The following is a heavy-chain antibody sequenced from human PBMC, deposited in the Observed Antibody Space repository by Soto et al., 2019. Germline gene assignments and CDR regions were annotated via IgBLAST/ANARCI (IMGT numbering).Heavy chain of an antibody. CDR1: GGSISSGGYY. CDR3: AKGSGSYCLDY. V-gene: IGHV4-31*03. J-gene: IGHJ4*02. Sequence: QVQLQESGPGLVKPSPTLSLTCTVSGGSISSGGYYWSWIRQHPGKGLEWIGYIYYSGSTDYNPSLKSRVTISVDTYKNQFSLKLSSVTAADTAVYYCAKGSGSYCLDYWGQGTLVTVSS. D-gene: IGHD3-10*01. CDR2: IYYSGST.